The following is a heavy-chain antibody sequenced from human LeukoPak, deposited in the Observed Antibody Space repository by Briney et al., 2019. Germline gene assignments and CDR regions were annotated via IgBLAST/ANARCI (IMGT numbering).Heavy chain of an antibody. CDR1: GFTVSSNY. V-gene: IGHV3-53*01. CDR3: ATSIRYCSGGSCIDY. D-gene: IGHD2-15*01. J-gene: IGHJ4*02. Sequence: GESLRLSCAASGFTVSSNYISWVRQAPGKGLEWVSVIYSGGSTYYADSVKGRFTISRDNSRNTLYLRMNSPRAEDTAVYYCATSIRYCSGGSCIDYWGQGTLVTVSS. CDR2: IYSGGST.